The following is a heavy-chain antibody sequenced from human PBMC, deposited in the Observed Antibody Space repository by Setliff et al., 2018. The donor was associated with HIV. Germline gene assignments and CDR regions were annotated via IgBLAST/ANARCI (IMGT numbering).Heavy chain of an antibody. CDR3: ARDVAPPLAGDVWSGNGL. Sequence: SETLSLTCSVSGGSIRSHYWSWIRQAPGKGLQWIGNVYYRAKTGATTDHNPSLRSRISISLDVTKNQLSLRLRSVTAADTAIYYCARDVAPPLAGDVWSGNGLWGQGTQVTVSS. V-gene: IGHV4-59*11. CDR1: GGSIRSHY. J-gene: IGHJ4*02. CDR2: VYYRAKTGATT. D-gene: IGHD3-3*01.